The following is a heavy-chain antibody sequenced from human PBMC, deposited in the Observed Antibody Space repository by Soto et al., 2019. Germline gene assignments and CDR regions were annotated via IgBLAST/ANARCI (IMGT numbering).Heavy chain of an antibody. V-gene: IGHV1-69*13. Sequence: SVKVSCKASGGTFSSYAISWVRQAPGHGLEWMGGIIPIFGTANYAQKFQGRVTITADESTSTAYMELSSLRSEDTAVYYCASSVAKYYYYGMDVWGQGTTVTVSS. D-gene: IGHD5-12*01. CDR3: ASSVAKYYYYGMDV. CDR2: IIPIFGTA. CDR1: GGTFSSYA. J-gene: IGHJ6*02.